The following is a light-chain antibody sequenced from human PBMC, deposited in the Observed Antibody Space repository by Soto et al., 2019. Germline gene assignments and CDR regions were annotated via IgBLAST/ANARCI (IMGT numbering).Light chain of an antibody. CDR2: EVT. J-gene: IGLJ2*01. V-gene: IGLV2-8*01. CDR3: SSYGGNNNLI. Sequence: QSALTRPPSASGSPGQSVTISCTGTSSDVGGYTYVSWYQQYPGKAPKLMIYEVTKRPSGVPDRFSGSKSGNTASLTVSGLQAEDEADYYCSSYGGNNNLIFGGGTKLTVL. CDR1: SSDVGGYTY.